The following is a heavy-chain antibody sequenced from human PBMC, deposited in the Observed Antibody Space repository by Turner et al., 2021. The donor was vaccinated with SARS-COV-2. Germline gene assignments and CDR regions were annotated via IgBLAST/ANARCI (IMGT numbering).Heavy chain of an antibody. CDR2: IWYDGSNK. D-gene: IGHD5-12*01. J-gene: IGHJ4*02. CDR1: GFTFSSYG. CDR3: ARDGGYSGYAYFDY. Sequence: QVQLVESGGGVVQPGRSLRLSCAASGFTFSSYGMHWVRQAPGKGLEWVAVIWYDGSNKYYADSVKGRFTISRDNSKNTLYLQKNSLRAEDTAVYYCARDGGYSGYAYFDYWGQGTLVTVSS. V-gene: IGHV3-33*01.